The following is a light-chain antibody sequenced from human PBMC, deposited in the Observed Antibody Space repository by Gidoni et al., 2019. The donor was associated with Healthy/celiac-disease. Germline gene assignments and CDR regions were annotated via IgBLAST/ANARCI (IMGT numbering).Light chain of an antibody. Sequence: EIVMTQSPATLSVSPGERATLSCRASQSVSSNLAWYQQKPGQASRLLIYDASTRATGIPARFSGSGSGTEFTLTISSLQSEDFAVYYCQQYNNWPPWTFGQXPKVEIK. J-gene: IGKJ1*01. CDR3: QQYNNWPPWT. V-gene: IGKV3-15*01. CDR1: QSVSSN. CDR2: DAS.